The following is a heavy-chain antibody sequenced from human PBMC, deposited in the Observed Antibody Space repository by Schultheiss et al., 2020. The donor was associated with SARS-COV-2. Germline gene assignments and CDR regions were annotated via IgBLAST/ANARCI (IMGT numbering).Heavy chain of an antibody. CDR3: ARAPLEYLGGMDV. CDR1: GFTFSSYA. D-gene: IGHD1-1*01. J-gene: IGHJ6*02. V-gene: IGHV3-30-3*01. Sequence: GESLKISCAASGFTFSSYAMHWVRQAPGKGLEWVAVISYDGSNKYYADSVKGRFTISRDNSKNTLYLQMNSLRAEDTAVYYCARAPLEYLGGMDVWGQGTTVTVSS. CDR2: ISYDGSNK.